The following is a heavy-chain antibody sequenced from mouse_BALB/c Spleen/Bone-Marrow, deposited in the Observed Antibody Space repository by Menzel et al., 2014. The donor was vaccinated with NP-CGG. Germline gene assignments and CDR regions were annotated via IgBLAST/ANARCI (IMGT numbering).Heavy chain of an antibody. D-gene: IGHD1-1*01. CDR3: AYGSSYDYFDY. Sequence: DVQLQESGAELVKPGASVKLSCTASGFNIKDTYMHWVKQRPEQGLEWIGRIDPANGNTKYDPKFQGKATITADTSSNTAYLQLSSLTSEDTAVYYCAYGSSYDYFDYWGQGTTLTLSS. CDR1: GFNIKDTY. J-gene: IGHJ2*01. CDR2: IDPANGNT. V-gene: IGHV14-3*02.